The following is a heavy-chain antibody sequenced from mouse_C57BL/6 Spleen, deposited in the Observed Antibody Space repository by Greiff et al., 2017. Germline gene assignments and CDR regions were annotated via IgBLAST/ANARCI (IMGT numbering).Heavy chain of an antibody. V-gene: IGHV1-78*01. CDR1: GYTFTDHT. J-gene: IGHJ2*01. Sequence: QVQLKESDAELVKPGASVKISCKVSGYTFTDHTIHWMRQRPEQGLEWIGYIYPRAGSTKYNEKFKGKATLTADKSSSTAYMQINSLTSEDSAVYFCARDDYDGYYFDYWGQGTTLTVSS. CDR2: IYPRAGST. CDR3: ARDDYDGYYFDY. D-gene: IGHD2-4*01.